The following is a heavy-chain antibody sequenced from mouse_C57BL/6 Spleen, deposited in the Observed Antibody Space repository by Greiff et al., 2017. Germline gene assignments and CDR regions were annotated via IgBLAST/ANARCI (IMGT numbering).Heavy chain of an antibody. J-gene: IGHJ4*01. V-gene: IGHV1-15*01. D-gene: IGHD2-1*01. Sequence: VQLQQSGAELVRPGASVTLSCKASGYTFTDYEMHWVKQTPVHGLEWIGAIDPETGGTAYNQKFKGKAILTADKSSSTAYMELRSLTSEDSAVYYCTRSPLLLNYYAMDDWGQGTSVTVSS. CDR3: TRSPLLLNYYAMDD. CDR2: IDPETGGT. CDR1: GYTFTDYE.